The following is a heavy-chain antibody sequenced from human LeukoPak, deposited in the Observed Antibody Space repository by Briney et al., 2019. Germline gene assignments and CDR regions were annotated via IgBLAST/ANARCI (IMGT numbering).Heavy chain of an antibody. CDR2: VSHDGSNK. CDR3: ARDHGYAFDY. CDR1: GFTFSSYG. V-gene: IGHV3-30*03. D-gene: IGHD5-12*01. Sequence: GRSLRLSCAASGFTFSSYGMHWVRQAPGKGLEWVAVVSHDGSNKYYADSVKGRFSISRDNSKNTLYLQMNSLRDEDTAVYYCARDHGYAFDYWGQGTLVTVSS. J-gene: IGHJ4*02.